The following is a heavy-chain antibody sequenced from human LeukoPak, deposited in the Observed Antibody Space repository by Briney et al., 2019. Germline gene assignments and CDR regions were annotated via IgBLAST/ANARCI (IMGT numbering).Heavy chain of an antibody. CDR1: GGSISSSNW. CDR2: IYHSGST. CDR3: ARHRHRNDNYYYGSGSYYRYYYYYMDV. Sequence: SETLSLTCAVSGGSISSSNWWSWVRQPPGKGLEWIGEIYHSGSTNYNPSLKSRVTISVDTSKNQFSLKLSSVTAADTAVYYCARHRHRNDNYYYGSGSYYRYYYYYMDVWGKGTTVTISS. V-gene: IGHV4-4*02. D-gene: IGHD3-10*01. J-gene: IGHJ6*03.